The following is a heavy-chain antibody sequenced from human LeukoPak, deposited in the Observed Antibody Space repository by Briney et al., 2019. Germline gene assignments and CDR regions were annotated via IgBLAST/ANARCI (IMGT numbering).Heavy chain of an antibody. CDR2: VHHDGTT. D-gene: IGHD2/OR15-2a*01. Sequence: SETLSLTCILSGASISSHYRSWIRQPPGKRLEWIGYVHHDGTTNQNPSLKSRGAISIDTPRKQMSLKLYSMTAAETAMYYCARGSTRADDYWGQGILVTVS. V-gene: IGHV4-59*11. CDR3: ARGSTRADDY. J-gene: IGHJ4*02. CDR1: GASISSHY.